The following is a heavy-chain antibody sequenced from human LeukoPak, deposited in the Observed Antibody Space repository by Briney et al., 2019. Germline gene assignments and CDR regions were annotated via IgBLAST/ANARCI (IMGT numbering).Heavy chain of an antibody. V-gene: IGHV4-39*01. J-gene: IGHJ5*02. CDR3: AFWSGYYSSWFDP. Sequence: SETLSLTCTVSGASISTNSYYWGWIRQPPEKGLEWIGSVYYSGTTYYNPSLKSRVTISVDTSKNQFSLKVTSVTAADTAVYYCAFWSGYYSSWFDPWGQGTLVTVSS. CDR1: GASISTNSYY. CDR2: VYYSGTT. D-gene: IGHD3-3*01.